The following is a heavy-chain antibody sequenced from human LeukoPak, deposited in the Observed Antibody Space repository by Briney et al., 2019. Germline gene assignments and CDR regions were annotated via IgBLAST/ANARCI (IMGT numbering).Heavy chain of an antibody. D-gene: IGHD3-22*01. J-gene: IGHJ4*02. CDR2: IYSGGST. CDR1: GFTVSSNY. Sequence: PGGSLRLSCAASGFTVSSNYMSWVRQAPGKGLEWVSVIYSGGSTYYADSVKGRFTISRDNSKNTLYLQMNSLRAEDTAVYYCARGSGTYYYDSSRLDYWGQGTLVTVSS. V-gene: IGHV3-66*02. CDR3: ARGSGTYYYDSSRLDY.